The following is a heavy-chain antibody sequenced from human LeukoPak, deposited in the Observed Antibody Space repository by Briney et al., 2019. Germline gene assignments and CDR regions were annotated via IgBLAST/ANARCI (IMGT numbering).Heavy chain of an antibody. CDR3: ARGNDYYDSSGYPRTGAYYFDY. D-gene: IGHD3-22*01. J-gene: IGHJ4*02. Sequence: SETLSLTCAVYGGSFSGYYWSWIRQPPGKGLEWIGEINHSGSTNYNLSLKSRVTISVDTSKNQFSLKLSSVTAADTAVYYCARGNDYYDSSGYPRTGAYYFDYWGQGTLVTVSS. V-gene: IGHV4-34*01. CDR2: INHSGST. CDR1: GGSFSGYY.